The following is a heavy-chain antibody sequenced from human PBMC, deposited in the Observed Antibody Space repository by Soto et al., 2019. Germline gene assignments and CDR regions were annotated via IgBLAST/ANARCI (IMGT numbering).Heavy chain of an antibody. J-gene: IGHJ3*02. D-gene: IGHD3-16*01. V-gene: IGHV4-59*01. CDR3: ARSYEKYTPAAGGAFDI. CDR2: IYYSGST. Sequence: QVQLQESGPGLVKPSETLSLTCTVSGGSISSYYWSWIRQPPGKGLEWIGYIYYSGSTNYNPSLKSRVTISVDTSKNQFSLKLSSVTAADTAVYYCARSYEKYTPAAGGAFDIWGQGTMVTVSS. CDR1: GGSISSYY.